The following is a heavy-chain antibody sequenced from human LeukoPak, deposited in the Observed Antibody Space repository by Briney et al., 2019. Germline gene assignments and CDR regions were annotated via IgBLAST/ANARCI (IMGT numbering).Heavy chain of an antibody. Sequence: SVKVSCKASGGTFSSYAISWVRQAPGQGLEWMGGIIPIFGTANYAQKLQGRVTMTTDTSTSTAYMELRSLRSDDTAVYYCARIPYYYYYYMDVWGKGTTVTISS. CDR2: IIPIFGTA. CDR3: ARIPYYYYYYMDV. J-gene: IGHJ6*03. D-gene: IGHD2-2*01. V-gene: IGHV1-69*05. CDR1: GGTFSSYA.